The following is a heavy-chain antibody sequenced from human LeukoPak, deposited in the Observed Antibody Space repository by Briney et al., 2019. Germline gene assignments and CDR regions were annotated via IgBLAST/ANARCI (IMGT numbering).Heavy chain of an antibody. Sequence: PSETLSLTCAVYGGSFSGYYWSWIRQPPGKGLEWIGEINHSGSTNYNPSLKSRVTISVDTSKKQFSLNLTSVTAADTAVYFCARELVAPRPHNDYYFYMDVWGKGTTVTVSS. J-gene: IGHJ6*03. CDR3: ARELVAPRPHNDYYFYMDV. D-gene: IGHD5-12*01. CDR2: INHSGST. V-gene: IGHV4-34*01. CDR1: GGSFSGYY.